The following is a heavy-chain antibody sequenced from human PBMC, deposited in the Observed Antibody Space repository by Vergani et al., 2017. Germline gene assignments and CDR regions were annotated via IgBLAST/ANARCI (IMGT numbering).Heavy chain of an antibody. V-gene: IGHV4-39*07. CDR1: GGSISSSSYY. CDR2: IYYSGST. Sequence: QLQLQESGPGLVKPSETLSLTCTVSGGSISSSSYYWGWIRQPPGKGLEWIGSIYYSGSTYYNPSLKSRVTISVDTSKNQFSLKLSSVTAADTAVYYCAGMVDIVVVPAAIHYYYGMDVWGQGTTVTVSS. J-gene: IGHJ6*02. D-gene: IGHD2-2*03. CDR3: AGMVDIVVVPAAIHYYYGMDV.